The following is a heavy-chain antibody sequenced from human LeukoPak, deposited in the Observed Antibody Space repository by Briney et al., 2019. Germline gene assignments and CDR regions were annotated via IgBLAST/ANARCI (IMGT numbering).Heavy chain of an antibody. J-gene: IGHJ6*04. CDR3: AKDLRIVVVPAATYGMDV. CDR2: ISYDGSNK. CDR1: GFTFSSYG. D-gene: IGHD2-2*01. Sequence: PGGSLRLSCAASGFTFSSYGMHWVRQAPGKGLEWVAVISYDGSNKYYADSVKGRFTISRDNSKNTLYLQMNSLRAEDTAMYYCAKDLRIVVVPAATYGMDVWGKGTTVTVSS. V-gene: IGHV3-30*18.